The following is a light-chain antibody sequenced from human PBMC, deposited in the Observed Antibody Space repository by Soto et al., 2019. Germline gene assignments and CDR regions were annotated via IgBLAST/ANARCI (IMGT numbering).Light chain of an antibody. CDR1: SSDVGGYSY. CDR2: DVT. J-gene: IGLJ1*01. Sequence: QSALPQPRSVSGAPGQSVTISCTGTSSDVGGYSYVSWYQQHPAKAPKLMIYDVTTRPSGIPDRFSGSKSGNTASLTISGLQAEDEDDYYCFSYAGSYTFVFGTGTKVTVL. V-gene: IGLV2-11*01. CDR3: FSYAGSYTFV.